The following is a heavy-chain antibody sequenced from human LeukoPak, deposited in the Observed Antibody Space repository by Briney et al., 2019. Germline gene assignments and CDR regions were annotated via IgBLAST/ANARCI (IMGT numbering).Heavy chain of an antibody. D-gene: IGHD7-27*01. CDR2: IKQDGTEK. J-gene: IGHJ4*02. CDR1: GFIFSSYW. CDR3: AKDGNWARFEN. Sequence: GGSLRLSCEVSGFIFSSYWMSWVRQAPGKGLEWVANIKQDGTEKYYVDSVKGRFTISRDNSKNTLYLQMNSPRAEDTAAYYCAKDGNWARFENWGQGTLVTVSS. V-gene: IGHV3-7*03.